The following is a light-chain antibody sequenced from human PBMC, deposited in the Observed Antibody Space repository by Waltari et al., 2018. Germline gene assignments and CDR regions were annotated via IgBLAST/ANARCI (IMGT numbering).Light chain of an antibody. CDR2: NAS. CDR3: QQRTNWSWT. V-gene: IGKV3-11*01. Sequence: EIVLTQSPATLSLSPGERATLSCRASQSVGTYLAWYQQKPGQAPRLLIYNASKRPTGIPTRFSGSGSGTDFTLTISNLEPEDFAVYYCQQRTNWSWTFGQGTKVEIK. CDR1: QSVGTY. J-gene: IGKJ1*01.